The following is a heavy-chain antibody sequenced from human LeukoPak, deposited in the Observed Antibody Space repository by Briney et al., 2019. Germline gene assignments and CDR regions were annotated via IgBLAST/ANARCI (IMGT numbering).Heavy chain of an antibody. Sequence: QPGGSLRLSCAASGFPVCSNYMSWARQAPGKGLEGVSVIYSGGSTYYADSVKGRFTISRDNSKNTLYLQMNSLRAEDTAVYYCASPLQYYYDSSGLEGYWGQGTLVTVSS. CDR3: ASPLQYYYDSSGLEGY. V-gene: IGHV3-66*01. CDR2: IYSGGST. D-gene: IGHD3-22*01. J-gene: IGHJ4*02. CDR1: GFPVCSNY.